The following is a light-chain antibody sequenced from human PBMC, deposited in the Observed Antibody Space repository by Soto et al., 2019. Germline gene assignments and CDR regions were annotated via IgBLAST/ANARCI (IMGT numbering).Light chain of an antibody. J-gene: IGKJ1*01. CDR3: HHCGTSLMT. CDR2: GTS. V-gene: IGKV3-20*01. Sequence: EIVLTQSPGTLSLSPGERATLSCRASQSVSSSYLAWYQQKPGQAPRFLIYGTSSRATGIPDRFSGSGSGTDFRLTSRRLDPEDVALYYCHHCGTSLMTLGPGTKVDIK. CDR1: QSVSSSY.